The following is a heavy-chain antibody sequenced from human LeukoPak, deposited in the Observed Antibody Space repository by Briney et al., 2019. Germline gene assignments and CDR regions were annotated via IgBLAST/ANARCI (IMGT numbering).Heavy chain of an antibody. Sequence: GASVKVSCKASGYTFTSYDINWVRQATGQGLEWMGWMNPNSGNTGYAQKFQGRVTMTTDTSTSTAYMELRSLRSDDTAVYYCARDYGDCRFDYWGQGTLVTVSS. J-gene: IGHJ4*02. D-gene: IGHD4-17*01. CDR2: MNPNSGNT. CDR1: GYTFTSYD. CDR3: ARDYGDCRFDY. V-gene: IGHV1-8*01.